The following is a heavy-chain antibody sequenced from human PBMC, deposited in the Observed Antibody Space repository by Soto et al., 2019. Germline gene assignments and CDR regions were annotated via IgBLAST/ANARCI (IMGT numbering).Heavy chain of an antibody. J-gene: IGHJ6*02. CDR2: IYYSGST. V-gene: IGHV4-59*01. D-gene: IGHD6-13*01. CDR3: ARTLGIAAAGGYGMDV. CDR1: GGSISSYY. Sequence: SETLSLTCTGSGGSISSYYWSWIRQPPGKGLEWIGYIYYSGSTNYNPSLKSRVTVSVDTSKNQFSLKLSSVTAAGTAVYYCARTLGIAAAGGYGMDVWGQGTTVTVSS.